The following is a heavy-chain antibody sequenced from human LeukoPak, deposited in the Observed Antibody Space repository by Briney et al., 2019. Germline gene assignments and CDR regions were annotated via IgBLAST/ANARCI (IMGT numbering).Heavy chain of an antibody. Sequence: PGGSLRLSCVASKFTFTNYWMTWVRQAPGKGLEWVANINEDGTEKHYADSVKGRFTISRGNTENSVYLQMNSLRVEDTAVYFCAGGEGWTAEDWGQGTQVTVSS. CDR1: KFTFTNYW. CDR3: AGGEGWTAED. CDR2: INEDGTEK. V-gene: IGHV3-7*03. J-gene: IGHJ4*02. D-gene: IGHD3/OR15-3a*01.